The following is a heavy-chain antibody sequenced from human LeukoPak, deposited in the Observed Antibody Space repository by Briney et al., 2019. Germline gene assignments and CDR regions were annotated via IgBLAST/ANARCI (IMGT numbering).Heavy chain of an antibody. Sequence: QPGGSLRLSCAASGFTFISYGMHWVRQAPGKGLVWVSRINGYGSSTDFADSVKGRFTISRDNAKNTLYLQMNSLRAEDTAVYYCARDAPGNTALDYWGQGTLVTVSS. D-gene: IGHD5-18*01. CDR1: GFTFISYG. J-gene: IGHJ4*02. CDR2: INGYGSST. CDR3: ARDAPGNTALDY. V-gene: IGHV3-74*01.